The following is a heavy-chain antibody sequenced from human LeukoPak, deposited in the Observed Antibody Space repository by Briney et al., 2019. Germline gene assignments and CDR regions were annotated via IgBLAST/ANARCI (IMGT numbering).Heavy chain of an antibody. J-gene: IGHJ6*02. Sequence: PGRSLRLSCAASGFTFSSYAMSWVRQAPGKGLEWVSAISGSGGSTYYADSVKGRFTISRDNSKNTLYLQMNNLRAEDTAVYYCAKKVGGGYYYYGMDVGGQGTRVTVPS. CDR2: ISGSGGST. CDR1: GFTFSSYA. CDR3: AKKVGGGYYYYGMDV. V-gene: IGHV3-23*01. D-gene: IGHD6-19*01.